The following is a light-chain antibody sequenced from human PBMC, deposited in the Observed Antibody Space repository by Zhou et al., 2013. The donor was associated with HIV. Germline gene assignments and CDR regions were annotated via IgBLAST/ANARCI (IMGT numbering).Light chain of an antibody. CDR3: QQSYSTPWT. CDR1: QSITTY. CDR2: GSS. J-gene: IGKJ1*01. Sequence: DIQMTQSPSSLSASVGDSVSITCRASQSITTYLNWYKQKPGKAPKVLIYGSSSLQTGVPSRFSGSGSGTDFTLTISSLQSEDFATYYCQQSYSTPWTFGQGTKVEIK. V-gene: IGKV1-39*01.